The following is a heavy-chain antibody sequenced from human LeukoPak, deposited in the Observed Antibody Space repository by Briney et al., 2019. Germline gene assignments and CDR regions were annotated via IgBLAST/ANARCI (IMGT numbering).Heavy chain of an antibody. CDR1: GFTFSSYA. CDR3: AKAKYSSSSDLLDY. J-gene: IGHJ4*02. V-gene: IGHV3-23*01. CDR2: SGSDGST. Sequence: GGSLRLSCAASGFTFSSYAMSWVRQAPGKGLEWVSTSGSDGSTYYADSVKGRFTISRDISKNTLFLQMNSLRADDTAVYYCAKAKYSSSSDLLDYWGQGTLVTVSS. D-gene: IGHD6-6*01.